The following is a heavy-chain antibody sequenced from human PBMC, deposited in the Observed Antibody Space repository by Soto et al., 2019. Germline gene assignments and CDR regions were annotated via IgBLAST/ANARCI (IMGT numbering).Heavy chain of an antibody. V-gene: IGHV1-3*04. J-gene: IGHJ4*02. CDR1: GYAFTYYA. CDR3: VRFSGIPV. D-gene: IGHD1-1*01. CDR2: INTGNGKT. Sequence: ASVKVSCKTSGYAFTYYALHWVRQAPGQGLEWMGWINTGNGKTKYSQNFQGRLTITRDTSATTLYMELSSLRSEDTTVYYCVRFSGIPVWGQGTLVTVSS.